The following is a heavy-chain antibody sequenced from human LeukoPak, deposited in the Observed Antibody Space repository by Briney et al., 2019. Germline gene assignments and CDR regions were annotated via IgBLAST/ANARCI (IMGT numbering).Heavy chain of an antibody. Sequence: SGGSLRLSCAASGFTFSSYAMHWVRQAPGKGLEWVAVISYDGSNKYYADSVKGRFTISRDNSKNTLYLQMNSLRAEDTAVYYCARGDEVDIAMDFDYWGQGTLVTVSS. J-gene: IGHJ4*02. CDR1: GFTFSSYA. CDR3: ARGDEVDIAMDFDY. V-gene: IGHV3-30*04. CDR2: ISYDGSNK. D-gene: IGHD5-18*01.